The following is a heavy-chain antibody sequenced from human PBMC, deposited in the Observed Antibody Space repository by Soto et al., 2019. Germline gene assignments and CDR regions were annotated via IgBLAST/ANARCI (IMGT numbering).Heavy chain of an antibody. D-gene: IGHD6-13*01. J-gene: IGHJ5*02. Sequence: QVQLVQSGAEVKKPGSSVKVSCKASGGTFSSYTISWVRQATGQGLEWMGRIIPILGIANYAQKFQGRVTITADKSTSTAYMELSSLRSEDTAVYYCARVSLAAADQMYNWFDPWGQGTLVTVSS. CDR3: ARVSLAAADQMYNWFDP. V-gene: IGHV1-69*02. CDR2: IIPILGIA. CDR1: GGTFSSYT.